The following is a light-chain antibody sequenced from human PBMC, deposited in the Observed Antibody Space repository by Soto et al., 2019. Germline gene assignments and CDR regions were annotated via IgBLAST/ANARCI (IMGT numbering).Light chain of an antibody. J-gene: IGKJ2*02. V-gene: IGKV1-39*01. CDR3: QQGYSNPRT. CDR1: QRISTY. CDR2: AAS. Sequence: DIPMTQSPSSLSASVGDRVTITCRASQRISTYLNWYQQIPGKAPKLLIYAASTLQSGVPSRFSGGGSGTDFTLTISSLQPDDFATYFCQQGYSNPRTFGQGTKLEIK.